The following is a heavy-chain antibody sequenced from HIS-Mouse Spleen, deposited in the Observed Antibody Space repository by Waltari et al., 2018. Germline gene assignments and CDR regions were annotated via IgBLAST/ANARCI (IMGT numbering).Heavy chain of an antibody. CDR3: TTDRVPSL. CDR2: NKRKTDGGTT. V-gene: IGHV3-15*01. D-gene: IGHD2-2*01. Sequence: EVQLVESGGGLVKPGGSLRLSCAASGFTFSNAWMSWVRQAPGKGLEWVGRNKRKTDGGTTDYAETVKGRFNISRDDSKNTLYLQMNSLKTEDTAVYYCTTDRVPSLWGQGTMVTVSS. CDR1: GFTFSNAW. J-gene: IGHJ3*01.